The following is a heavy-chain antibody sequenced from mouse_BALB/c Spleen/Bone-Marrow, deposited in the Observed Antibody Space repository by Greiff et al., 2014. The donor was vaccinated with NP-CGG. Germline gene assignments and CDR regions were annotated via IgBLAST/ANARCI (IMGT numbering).Heavy chain of an antibody. Sequence: EVKLQESGAELVKPGASVKLSCTASGFNIKDTYMHWVKQRPEQGLEWIGRIDPANGNTKYDPKFQGKATITADTSSNTAYLQLSSLRSEDTAVYYCALYYYGSSGFAYWGQGNLVTVSA. V-gene: IGHV14-3*02. J-gene: IGHJ3*01. CDR1: GFNIKDTY. CDR2: IDPANGNT. CDR3: ALYYYGSSGFAY. D-gene: IGHD1-1*01.